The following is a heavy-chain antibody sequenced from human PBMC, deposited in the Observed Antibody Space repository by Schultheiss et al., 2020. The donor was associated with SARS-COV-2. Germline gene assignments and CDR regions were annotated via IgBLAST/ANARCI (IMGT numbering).Heavy chain of an antibody. CDR2: IYYIGTT. CDR3: ARERVATTNDAFDI. CDR1: GGSLSSYH. D-gene: IGHD5-24*01. V-gene: IGHV4-59*08. Sequence: SETLSLTCTVSGGSLSSYHWSWIRQPPGKGLEWIGNIYYIGTTNYNPSLKSRVTMSVDTSKNQFSLKLSSVTAADTAVYYCARERVATTNDAFDIWGQGTMVTVSS. J-gene: IGHJ3*02.